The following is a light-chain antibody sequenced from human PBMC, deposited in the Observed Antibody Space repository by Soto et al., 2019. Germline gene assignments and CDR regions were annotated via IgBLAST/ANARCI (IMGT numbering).Light chain of an antibody. CDR2: DAS. CDR3: QQYDNLPPYT. CDR1: RDISVY. J-gene: IGKJ2*01. Sequence: DIQMTQSPSSLSASVGDRVTITCQASRDISVYLNWYQQKPGKPPTLLVFDASNLHTGVPSRFSRSGSWTHFTFTISSLQPEDIATYYCQQYDNLPPYTFGQGTKLEIQ. V-gene: IGKV1-33*01.